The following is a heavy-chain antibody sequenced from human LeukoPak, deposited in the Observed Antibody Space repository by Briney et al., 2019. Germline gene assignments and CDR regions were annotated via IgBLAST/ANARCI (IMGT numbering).Heavy chain of an antibody. CDR2: ISSSGSSI. J-gene: IGHJ6*02. D-gene: IGHD2-8*01. Sequence: GGSLRLSCAASGFTFSDYYMSWIRQAPGKGLEWISYISSSGSSIYYADSVKGRFTISRDNAKNSLYLQMNSLRAEDTAVYYCARAAYCTNGVCYGPAYYYGMDVWGQGTTVTVSS. V-gene: IGHV3-11*01. CDR1: GFTFSDYY. CDR3: ARAAYCTNGVCYGPAYYYGMDV.